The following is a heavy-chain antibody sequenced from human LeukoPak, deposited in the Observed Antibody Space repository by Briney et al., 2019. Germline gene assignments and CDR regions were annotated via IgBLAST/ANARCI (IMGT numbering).Heavy chain of an antibody. CDR3: VKDLTGAGSN. J-gene: IGHJ4*02. CDR1: GFTFSSYA. D-gene: IGHD3-9*01. V-gene: IGHV3-64D*09. CDR2: ITSDGITT. Sequence: GGSLRLSCAASGFTFSSYAMHWVRQAPGKALEYVSAITSDGITTYYADSVKGRFTISRDNSKNTLYLQMSSLRPEDTAVYYCVKDLTGAGSNWGQGTLVTVSS.